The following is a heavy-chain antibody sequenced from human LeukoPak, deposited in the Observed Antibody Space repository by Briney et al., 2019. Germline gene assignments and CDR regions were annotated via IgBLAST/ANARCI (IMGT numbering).Heavy chain of an antibody. V-gene: IGHV4-34*01. J-gene: IGHJ5*02. CDR1: GDSLSGYY. CDR2: INHNGST. Sequence: SETLSLTCAVHGDSLSGYYWRWIRQPPGKGLEWHGEINHNGSTNYNASLKSRVTISVDTSKNQFSLKLRSVTAADPVVYYCATSPGGPVITQISGANWFDPWGQGTLVTVSS. D-gene: IGHD4-23*01. CDR3: ATSPGGPVITQISGANWFDP.